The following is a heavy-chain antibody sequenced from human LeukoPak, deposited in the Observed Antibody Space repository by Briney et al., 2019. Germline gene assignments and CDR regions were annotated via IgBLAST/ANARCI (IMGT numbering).Heavy chain of an antibody. CDR1: GYTFGSDD. V-gene: IGHV1-8*03. CDR2: MNPNSGNT. CDR3: ARATSGSGWDY. D-gene: IGHD6-19*01. J-gene: IGHJ4*02. Sequence: ASVKVSCKASGYTFGSDDINWVRQATGQGLEWMGWMNPNSGNTGYAQKFQGRVTITRNTSISTAYMELSSLRSEDTAVYYCARATSGSGWDYWGQGTLVTVSS.